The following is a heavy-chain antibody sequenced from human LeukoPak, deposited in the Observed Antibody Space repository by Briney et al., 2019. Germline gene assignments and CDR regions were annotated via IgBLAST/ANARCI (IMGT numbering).Heavy chain of an antibody. CDR3: AKDDRGNEAPFDY. CDR2: ISYDGTNK. CDR1: GFTFSNYD. V-gene: IGHV3-30*18. J-gene: IGHJ4*02. Sequence: GGSLRLSCAASGFTFSNYDMHWVRQAPGKGLEWVAVISYDGTNKYYADSVKGRFTISRDNSKNTLHLQMNSLRAEDTAVYCCAKDDRGNEAPFDYWGQGTLVTVSS.